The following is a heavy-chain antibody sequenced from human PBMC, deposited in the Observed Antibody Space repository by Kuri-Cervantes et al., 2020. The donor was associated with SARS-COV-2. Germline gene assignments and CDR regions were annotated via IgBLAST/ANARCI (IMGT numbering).Heavy chain of an antibody. V-gene: IGHV4-59*12. CDR2: IYYSGST. D-gene: IGHD3-16*01. Sequence: SETLSLTCTVSGGSISSYYWSWIRQPPGKGLEWIGYIYYSGSTNYNPSLKGRVTISVDTSKHQLSLKLSSVTAADTAVYYCAGSPGGVFDCWGQGTLVTVSS. J-gene: IGHJ4*02. CDR3: AGSPGGVFDC. CDR1: GGSISSYY.